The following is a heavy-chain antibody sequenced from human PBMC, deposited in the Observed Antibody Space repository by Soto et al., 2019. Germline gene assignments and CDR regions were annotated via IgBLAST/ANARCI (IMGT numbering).Heavy chain of an antibody. J-gene: IGHJ6*02. CDR1: GFTFSNYG. CDR2: ISYDGVDK. V-gene: IGHV3-30*18. D-gene: IGHD2-2*01. Sequence: QVQLVESGGGVVQPGRSLRLSCAASGFTFSNYGIHWVRQAPGKGLEWVAVISYDGVDKYYADSVKGRFTISRDNSKNTLNLERNSLSDDDTAVYYCANEPEGYCLSTGCYFGGLDVCSQGTTVPVSS. CDR3: ANEPEGYCLSTGCYFGGLDV.